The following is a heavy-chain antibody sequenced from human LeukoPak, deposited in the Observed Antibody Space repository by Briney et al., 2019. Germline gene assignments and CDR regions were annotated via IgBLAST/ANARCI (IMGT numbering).Heavy chain of an antibody. Sequence: GGSLRLSCAASGFTFSNSWMSWVRQAPGKGLEWVGRIKSKTDGGTTDYAAPVEGRFTISRDDSKNTLYPQMNSLKTEDTAVYYCTTDNHRGGSCYWRDYFDNWGQGTLVTVSS. CDR2: IKSKTDGGTT. D-gene: IGHD2-15*01. CDR1: GFTFSNSW. V-gene: IGHV3-15*01. J-gene: IGHJ4*02. CDR3: TTDNHRGGSCYWRDYFDN.